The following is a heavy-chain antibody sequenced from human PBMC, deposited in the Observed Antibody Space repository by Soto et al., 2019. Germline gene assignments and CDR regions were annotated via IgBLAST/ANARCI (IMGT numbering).Heavy chain of an antibody. D-gene: IGHD6-13*01. V-gene: IGHV3-23*01. CDR1: GSIFSSYA. CDR3: AKAGRAAAFFDY. J-gene: IGHJ4*02. Sequence: GGSLRLSCAASGSIFSSYAMNWVRQAPGKGLEWVSTISGDTTYYADSVKGRFTISRDNSKNTLYLQMNSLRAEDTAVYYCAKAGRAAAFFDYWGQGTLVTVSS. CDR2: ISGDTT.